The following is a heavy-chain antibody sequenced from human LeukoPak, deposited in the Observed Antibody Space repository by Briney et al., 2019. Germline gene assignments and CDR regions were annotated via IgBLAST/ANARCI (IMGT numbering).Heavy chain of an antibody. D-gene: IGHD3-3*01. CDR2: ISYDGSNK. V-gene: IGHV3-30*18. CDR1: GFTFSSYC. J-gene: IGHJ4*02. Sequence: GGSLRLSCAASGFTFSSYCIHWVRQAPGKGLERVAVISYDGSNKLYADSVKGRFTISRENSKNMVYLQMNSLRAEDTAVFFCAKSGYSEYYFDYWGQGTLVTVSS. CDR3: AKSGYSEYYFDY.